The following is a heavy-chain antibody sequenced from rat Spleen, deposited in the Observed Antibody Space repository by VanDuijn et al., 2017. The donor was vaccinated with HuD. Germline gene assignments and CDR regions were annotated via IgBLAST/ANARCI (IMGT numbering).Heavy chain of an antibody. CDR3: ARREYGGFFGYFDY. CDR1: GFTFSKYG. J-gene: IGHJ2*01. D-gene: IGHD1-11*01. V-gene: IGHV5-29*01. CDR2: IIYDGSAT. Sequence: EVQLVESGGGLVQPGRSLKLSCVASGFTFSKYGMHWIRQAPTKGLEWVATIIYDGSATYYRDSVKGQFTLSRDVTKTTRYLQMDGLRSEDTATYYCARREYGGFFGYFDYWGQGVMVTVSS.